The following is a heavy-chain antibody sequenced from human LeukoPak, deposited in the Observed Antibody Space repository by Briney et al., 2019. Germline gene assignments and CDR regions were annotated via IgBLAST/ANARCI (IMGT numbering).Heavy chain of an antibody. CDR3: AKEGGYSSGWYEDY. V-gene: IGHV3-23*01. Sequence: GGSLRLSCAASGFTFSSYAMSWVRQAPGKGLEWVSGISGSGGSTNYADSVKGRFTISRDNSKNTLYLQMNSLRAEDTAVYYCAKEGGYSSGWYEDYWGQGSLVTVSS. D-gene: IGHD6-19*01. J-gene: IGHJ4*02. CDR1: GFTFSSYA. CDR2: ISGSGGST.